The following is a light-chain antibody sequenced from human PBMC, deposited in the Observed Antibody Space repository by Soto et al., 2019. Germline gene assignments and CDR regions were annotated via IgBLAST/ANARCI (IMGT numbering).Light chain of an antibody. J-gene: IGKJ5*01. CDR3: HQYNTSSIP. CDR1: QSISNW. Sequence: DIQMTQSPSTLSASVGDRVTITCRASQSISNWLAWYQQKPGKAPTLLIYDASNLERGVSSRFSGSGSGTGFTLSIDRLQPDDFATYDCHQYNTSSIPFGQGTRLVIK. CDR2: DAS. V-gene: IGKV1-5*01.